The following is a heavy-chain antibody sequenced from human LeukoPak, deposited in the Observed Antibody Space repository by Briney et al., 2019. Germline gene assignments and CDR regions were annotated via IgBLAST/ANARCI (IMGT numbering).Heavy chain of an antibody. J-gene: IGHJ4*02. V-gene: IGHV4-59*08. CDR2: IYYSGST. D-gene: IGHD5-18*01. Sequence: PSETLSLTCTVSGGPISSYYWSWIRQPPGKGLEWIGYIYYSGSTNYNPSLKSRVTIPVDTSKNQFSLKLSSVTAADTAVYYCARQQYSYGYAYLDYWGQGTLVTVSS. CDR1: GGPISSYY. CDR3: ARQQYSYGYAYLDY.